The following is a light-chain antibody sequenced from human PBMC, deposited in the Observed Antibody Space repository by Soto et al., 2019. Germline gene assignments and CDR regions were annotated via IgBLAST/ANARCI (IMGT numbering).Light chain of an antibody. Sequence: EIVLTQSRGTLSLSPGESAILSCRAIQSVRHDYLAWYQQKPGRAPRLVIYGASNRASGVPDRFSGSGSGTNFTLTISRLEPEDFAVYYCQQYGGSLPFGGGTKVDIK. CDR1: QSVRHDY. J-gene: IGKJ4*01. CDR3: QQYGGSLP. V-gene: IGKV3-20*01. CDR2: GAS.